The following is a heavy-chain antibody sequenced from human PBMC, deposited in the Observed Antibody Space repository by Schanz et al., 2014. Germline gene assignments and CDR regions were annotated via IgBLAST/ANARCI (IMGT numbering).Heavy chain of an antibody. Sequence: EVQLVESGGGLVQPGGSLRLSCAASGFSFSSYSLNWVRQAPGKGLEWLSVISASGGDTYYADSVKGRFTISRDNSKNTLYLQLNSLRAEDTAVYYCARDFHGYGPHLDYWGQGSLVTVSS. CDR1: GFSFSSYS. J-gene: IGHJ4*02. CDR3: ARDFHGYGPHLDY. D-gene: IGHD5-12*01. V-gene: IGHV3-23*04. CDR2: ISASGGDT.